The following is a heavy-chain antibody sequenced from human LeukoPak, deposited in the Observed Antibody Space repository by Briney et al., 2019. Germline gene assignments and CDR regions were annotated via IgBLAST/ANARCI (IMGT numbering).Heavy chain of an antibody. CDR2: IYQSGST. D-gene: IGHD6-25*01. CDR3: ARPRLRYYYYMDV. Sequence: SETLSLTCTVSGGSISSYYWGWIRQPPGKGLEWIGTIYQSGSTYYNPSLKSRVAISVDTSKNQFSLTLSSVTAADTAIYYCARPRLRYYYYMDVWGKGTTVTVSS. V-gene: IGHV4-59*08. CDR1: GGSISSYY. J-gene: IGHJ6*03.